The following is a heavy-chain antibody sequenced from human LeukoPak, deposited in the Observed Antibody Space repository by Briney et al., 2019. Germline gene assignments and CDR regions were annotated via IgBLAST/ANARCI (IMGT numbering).Heavy chain of an antibody. V-gene: IGHV3-21*01. CDR2: ISDRSNYI. D-gene: IGHD4-17*01. Sequence: GGSLRLSCAASGFTFSTYNMNWVRQAPGKGLEWVSCISDRSNYIYYADSVKGRFTISRDNAKNSLYLEMNSLRAEDTAVYYCVRDSDTYGDHTTRRFDYWGQGTLVTVSP. CDR3: VRDSDTYGDHTTRRFDY. CDR1: GFTFSTYN. J-gene: IGHJ4*02.